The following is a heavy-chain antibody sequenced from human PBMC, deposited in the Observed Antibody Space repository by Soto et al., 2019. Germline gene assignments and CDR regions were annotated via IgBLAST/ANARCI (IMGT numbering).Heavy chain of an antibody. J-gene: IGHJ4*02. V-gene: IGHV1-18*01. Sequence: QVQLVQSGAEVKKPGASVKVSCKASGYTFTSYGISWVRQAPGQGLEWMGWISAYNGNTNYAQKLQGRVTMTTDTXAXXAYMELRSLRSDDTAVYYCARDRVAAAGTIGRGDYWGQGTLVTVSS. CDR3: ARDRVAAAGTIGRGDY. CDR1: GYTFTSYG. D-gene: IGHD6-13*01. CDR2: ISAYNGNT.